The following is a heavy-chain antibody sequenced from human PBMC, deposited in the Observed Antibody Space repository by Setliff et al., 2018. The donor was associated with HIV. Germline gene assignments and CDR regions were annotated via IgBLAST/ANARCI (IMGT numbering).Heavy chain of an antibody. Sequence: GGSLRLSCAASGFTFSTYSMNWVRQAPGKGLEWVSSISSSSNYIYYADSVKGRFTISRDNAKNSLYLQLNSLRPEDTAVYYCARDKDEDYGSTSFDYWGQGILVTVS. J-gene: IGHJ4*02. CDR3: ARDKDEDYGSTSFDY. CDR2: ISSSSNYI. V-gene: IGHV3-21*04. D-gene: IGHD4-17*01. CDR1: GFTFSTYS.